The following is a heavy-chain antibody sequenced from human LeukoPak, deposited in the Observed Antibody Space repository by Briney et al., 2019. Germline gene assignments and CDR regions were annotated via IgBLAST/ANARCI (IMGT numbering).Heavy chain of an antibody. V-gene: IGHV1-24*01. Sequence: ASVKVSCKASGYTLTELSMHWVRQAPGKGLEWMGGFDPEDGETIYAQKFQGRVTMTEDTSTDTAYMELSSLRSEDTAVYYCAIEYYYDSSGYYLYYFDYWGQGTLVTVSS. CDR2: FDPEDGET. D-gene: IGHD3-22*01. CDR1: GYTLTELS. J-gene: IGHJ4*02. CDR3: AIEYYYDSSGYYLYYFDY.